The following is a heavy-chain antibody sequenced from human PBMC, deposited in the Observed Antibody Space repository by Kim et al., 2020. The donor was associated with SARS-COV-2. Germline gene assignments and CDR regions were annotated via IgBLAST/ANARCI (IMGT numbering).Heavy chain of an antibody. J-gene: IGHJ4*02. D-gene: IGHD1-26*01. V-gene: IGHV3-74*01. CDR3: GRDLTGRSDY. Sequence: GGSLSLSCEGSGFIFRSFWFHWVRQVPGKGLVWVARISDDGRTTDYADSVKGRFTSSRDDARNTLFLYMNSLRGDDTAVYYCGRDLTGRSDYWGQGTLVT. CDR2: ISDDGRTT. CDR1: GFIFRSFW.